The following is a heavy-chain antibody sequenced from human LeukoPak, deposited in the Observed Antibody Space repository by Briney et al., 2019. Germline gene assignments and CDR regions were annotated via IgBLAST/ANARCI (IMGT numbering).Heavy chain of an antibody. CDR1: GFTFSSYE. V-gene: IGHV3-48*03. CDR2: ISSSGSTI. CDR3: ARGGGIGPLDY. Sequence: GGSLRLSCAASGFTFSSYEMNWVRQAPGKGLEWVSYISSSGSTIYYADSVKGRFTISRDNAKNSLYLQMNSLRAEDTAVYYCARGGGIGPLDYWGQGTLVTVSS. J-gene: IGHJ4*02. D-gene: IGHD2/OR15-2a*01.